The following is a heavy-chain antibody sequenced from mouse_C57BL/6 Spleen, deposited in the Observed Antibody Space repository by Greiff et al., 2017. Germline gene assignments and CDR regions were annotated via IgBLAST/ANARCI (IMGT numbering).Heavy chain of an antibody. V-gene: IGHV14-1*01. Sequence: EVQLQESGAELVRPGASVKLSCTASGFNIKDYYMHWVKQRPEQGLEWIGRIDPEDGDTAYAPKFQGKATKTADTSSHTAYLQLSSLTSEDTAVYYWTTCYYYGIRLYYAMDYWGQGTSVTVSS. D-gene: IGHD1-1*01. CDR2: IDPEDGDT. CDR3: TTCYYYGIRLYYAMDY. J-gene: IGHJ4*01. CDR1: GFNIKDYY.